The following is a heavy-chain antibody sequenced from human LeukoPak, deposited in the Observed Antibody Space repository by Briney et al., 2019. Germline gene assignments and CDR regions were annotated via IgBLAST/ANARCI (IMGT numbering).Heavy chain of an antibody. V-gene: IGHV3-23*01. D-gene: IGHD4-17*01. CDR2: ISGSGGST. Sequence: GGSLRLSCAASGFTFSSYWMNWARQAPGKGLEWVSAISGSGGSTYYADSVKGRFTISRDNSKNTLYLQMNSLRAEDTAVYYCAKDALSDYHFDYWGQGTLVTVSS. CDR3: AKDALSDYHFDY. CDR1: GFTFSSYW. J-gene: IGHJ4*02.